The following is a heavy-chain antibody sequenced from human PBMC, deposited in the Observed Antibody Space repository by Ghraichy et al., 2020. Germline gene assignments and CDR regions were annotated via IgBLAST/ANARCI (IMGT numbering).Heavy chain of an antibody. CDR2: IKEDGSEQ. V-gene: IGHV3-7*01. J-gene: IGHJ6*03. D-gene: IGHD3-3*01. CDR1: GFTFSSYW. CDR3: AKGQHYDFLIGYSYYFYYYYMDV. Sequence: GESLNISCAASGFTFSSYWMNWVRQAPGKGLEWVANIKEDGSEQHYVDSVKGRFTISRDNAKNSLYLQMNSLRAEDTAVYYCAKGQHYDFLIGYSYYFYYYYMDVWGKGTTVTVSS.